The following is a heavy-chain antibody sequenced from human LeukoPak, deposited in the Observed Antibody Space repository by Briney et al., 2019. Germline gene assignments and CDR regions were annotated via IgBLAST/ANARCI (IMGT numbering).Heavy chain of an antibody. CDR1: GGSISSGGYY. J-gene: IGHJ4*02. CDR2: IYHSGST. CDR3: ARDEEGGDGYNYFDY. Sequence: SETLSLTCTVSGGSISSGGYYWSWIRQHPGKGLEWIGYIYHSGSTYYNPSLKSRVTISVDTSKNQFSLKLSSVTAADTAVYYCARDEEGGDGYNYFDYWGQGTLVTVSS. D-gene: IGHD5-24*01. V-gene: IGHV4-31*03.